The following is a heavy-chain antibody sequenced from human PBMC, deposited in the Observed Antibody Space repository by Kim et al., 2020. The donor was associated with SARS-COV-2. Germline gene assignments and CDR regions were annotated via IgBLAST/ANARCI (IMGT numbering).Heavy chain of an antibody. D-gene: IGHD6-19*01. CDR1: GFAVYRFA. CDR2: ITNNNGKT. V-gene: IGHV3-23*01. J-gene: IGHJ4*02. CDR3: AKDHPSPGWPTFGD. Sequence: GGSLRLSCAASGFAVYRFAMNWVRQAPGKGLGWISAITNNNGKTYYQDSVKGRFTISRDESKNIVYLHMNSLRVEDTAVYYCAKDHPSPGWPTFGDWGQGTLVAVS.